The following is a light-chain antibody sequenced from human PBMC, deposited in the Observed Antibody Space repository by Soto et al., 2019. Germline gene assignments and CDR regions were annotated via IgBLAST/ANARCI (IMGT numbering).Light chain of an antibody. J-gene: IGKJ3*01. CDR2: GAS. CDR3: QQYNNWPRD. Sequence: EIVMTQSPATLSVSPGERATLSCRASQSVSSNLAWYQQKPGQAPRLLIYGASTRATGIPAMFSGSGSGTEFTLTISSLQSEDFAVYYCQQYNNWPRDFGPGTKVDIK. CDR1: QSVSSN. V-gene: IGKV3-15*01.